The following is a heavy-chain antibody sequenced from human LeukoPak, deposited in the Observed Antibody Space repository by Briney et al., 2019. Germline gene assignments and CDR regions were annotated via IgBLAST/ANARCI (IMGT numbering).Heavy chain of an antibody. CDR1: GFTFTRHG. Sequence: GGSLTLSCAASGFTFTRHGIHWVRQAPGKGLEWVAFLRSDGNGKNYANSVKGRFTISSDNSQNMVFLQMNSLSPEDTAVYYCAKDVPNWAVDYWGQGTLVTVSS. J-gene: IGHJ4*01. V-gene: IGHV3-30*02. D-gene: IGHD7-27*01. CDR3: AKDVPNWAVDY. CDR2: LRSDGNGK.